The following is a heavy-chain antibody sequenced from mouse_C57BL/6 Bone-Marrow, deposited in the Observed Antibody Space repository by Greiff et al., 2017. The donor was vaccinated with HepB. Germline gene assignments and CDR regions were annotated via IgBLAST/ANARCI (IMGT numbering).Heavy chain of an antibody. Sequence: VQLQQSGPELVKPGASVKLSCKASGYTFTSYDINWVKQRPGQGLEWIGWIYPRDGSTKYNEKFKGKATLTVDTSSSTAYMELHSLTSEDSAVYFCARVGEDSSGYVRFAYWGQGTLVTVSA. CDR2: IYPRDGST. CDR1: GYTFTSYD. D-gene: IGHD3-2*02. J-gene: IGHJ3*01. CDR3: ARVGEDSSGYVRFAY. V-gene: IGHV1-85*01.